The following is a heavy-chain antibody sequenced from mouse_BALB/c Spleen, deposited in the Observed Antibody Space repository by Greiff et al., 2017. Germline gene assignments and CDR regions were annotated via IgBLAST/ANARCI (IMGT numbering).Heavy chain of an antibody. D-gene: IGHD2-2*01. CDR2: INPYNDGT. J-gene: IGHJ2*01. Sequence: EVKLMESGPELVKPGASVKMSCKASGYTFTSYVMHWVKQKPGQGLEWIGYINPYNDGTKYNEKFKGKATLTSDKSSSTAYMELSSLTSEDSAVYYCARGLRRGDYWGQGTTLTVSS. CDR3: ARGLRRGDY. CDR1: GYTFTSYV. V-gene: IGHV1-14*01.